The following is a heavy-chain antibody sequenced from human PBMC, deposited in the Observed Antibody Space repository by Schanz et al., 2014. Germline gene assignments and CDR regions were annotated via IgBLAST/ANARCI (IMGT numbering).Heavy chain of an antibody. D-gene: IGHD5-18*01. CDR3: AKDAENTAMITDYFDY. V-gene: IGHV3-23*01. CDR2: ISGSGGNT. Sequence: EVQLLESGGGLVQPGGSLRLSCEASGFTFRGYAMSWVRQAPGRGLEWVSIISGSGGNTYYADAVRGRFTISRDNSKTTGYLQMNSLRAEDTAVYYCAKDAENTAMITDYFDYWGQGTLVTVSS. J-gene: IGHJ4*02. CDR1: GFTFRGYA.